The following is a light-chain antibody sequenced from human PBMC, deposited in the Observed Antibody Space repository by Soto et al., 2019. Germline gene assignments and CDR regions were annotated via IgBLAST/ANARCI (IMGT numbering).Light chain of an antibody. V-gene: IGLV6-57*03. Sequence: NFMLTQPHSVSESPGKTITISCARSRGSVASNDVQWFQQRPGSAPTTIIYRDDQRPSGVPDRFSASVDSSSNSASLTISGLKTEDEADYYCQSYDRTNVVFGGGTKLTVL. CDR1: RGSVASND. CDR2: RDD. CDR3: QSYDRTNVV. J-gene: IGLJ2*01.